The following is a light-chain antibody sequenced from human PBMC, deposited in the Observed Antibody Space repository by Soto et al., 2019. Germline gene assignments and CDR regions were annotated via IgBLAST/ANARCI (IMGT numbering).Light chain of an antibody. J-gene: IGKJ2*01. CDR2: GAS. V-gene: IGKV3-20*01. Sequence: EIVLTQSPGTLSLSPGERATLSCRASRSISSTYLAWYQQKPGQAPRLLIYGASSRATGIPDRFSGSGSGKDVTLTISRLEPEDFAVYYCQQYGGSPPYTFGQGTKLEIK. CDR1: RSISSTY. CDR3: QQYGGSPPYT.